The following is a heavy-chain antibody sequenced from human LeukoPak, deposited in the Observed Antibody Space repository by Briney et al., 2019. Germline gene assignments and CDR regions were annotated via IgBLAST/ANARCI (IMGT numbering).Heavy chain of an antibody. V-gene: IGHV3-7*03. CDR3: ARGGGLDV. CDR2: INHNGNVN. CDR1: GFTFSSYW. D-gene: IGHD3-16*01. J-gene: IGHJ6*02. Sequence: GVSLRLSCAASGFTFSSYWMNRARQAPGKGLEWVASINHNGNVNYYVDSVKGRFTISRDNAKNSLYLQMSNLRAEDTAVYFCARGGGLDVWGQGATVTVSS.